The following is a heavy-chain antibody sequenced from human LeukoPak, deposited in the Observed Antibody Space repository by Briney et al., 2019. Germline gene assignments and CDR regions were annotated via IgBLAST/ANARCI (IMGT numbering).Heavy chain of an antibody. V-gene: IGHV1-24*01. J-gene: IGHJ4*02. D-gene: IGHD3-22*01. CDR3: ATYYYDSSGYLTPYY. CDR2: FDPEDGET. CDR1: GYTLTELS. Sequence: ASVKVSCKVSGYTLTELSMHWVRQAPGKGLEWMGGFDPEDGETIYAQKLQGRVTMTEDTSTDTAYMELSSLRSEDTAVYYCATYYYDSSGYLTPYYWGQGTLVTVSS.